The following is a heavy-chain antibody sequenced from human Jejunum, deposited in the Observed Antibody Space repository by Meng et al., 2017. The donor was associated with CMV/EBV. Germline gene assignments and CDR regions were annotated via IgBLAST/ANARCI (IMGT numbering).Heavy chain of an antibody. CDR1: GGSFGGYY. CDR3: ARGPRGWWFDP. V-gene: IGHV4-34*01. D-gene: IGHD3-10*01. Sequence: TCAVYGGSFGGYYWSWIRQPPEKGLEWIGEINHSGSTNYNPSLKSRVTISVDTSKTQFSLKLSSVTAADTAVYFCARGPRGWWFDPWGQGSLVTVSS. J-gene: IGHJ5*02. CDR2: INHSGST.